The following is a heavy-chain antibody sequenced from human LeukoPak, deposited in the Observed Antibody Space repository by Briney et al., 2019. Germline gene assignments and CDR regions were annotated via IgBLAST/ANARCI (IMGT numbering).Heavy chain of an antibody. V-gene: IGHV3-21*01. CDR3: AHGGGYNYLCVY. D-gene: IGHD5-24*01. J-gene: IGHJ4*02. Sequence: GGSLSLSCVASGFTFSSNSMNWVRQARGQGQELVSSISSSSSYIYYADSVKGRFTIFRDNAKNSLYLQMNSLGAEDTAVYYCAHGGGYNYLCVYWGQGTLVTVSS. CDR1: GFTFSSNS. CDR2: ISSSSSYI.